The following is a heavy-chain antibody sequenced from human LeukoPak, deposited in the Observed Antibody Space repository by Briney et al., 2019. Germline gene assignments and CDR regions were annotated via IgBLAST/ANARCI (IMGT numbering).Heavy chain of an antibody. D-gene: IGHD2-15*01. Sequence: PSETLSLTCTVPGGSISSGGYYWSWIRQHPGKGLEWIGYIYYSGSTYYNPSLKSRVTISVDTSKNQFSLKLSSVTAADTAVYYCARDLRDMTVFDPWGQGTLVTVSS. CDR1: GGSISSGGYY. CDR2: IYYSGST. J-gene: IGHJ5*02. CDR3: ARDLRDMTVFDP. V-gene: IGHV4-31*03.